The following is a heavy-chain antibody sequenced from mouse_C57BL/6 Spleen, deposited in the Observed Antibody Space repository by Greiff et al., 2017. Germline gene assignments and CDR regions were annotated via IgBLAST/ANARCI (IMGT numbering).Heavy chain of an antibody. CDR3: ARSGAYDYGVGFAY. V-gene: IGHV1-50*01. D-gene: IGHD2-4*01. CDR2: IDPSDSYT. J-gene: IGHJ3*01. Sequence: QVQLQQPGAELVKPGASVKLSCKASGYTFTSYWMQWVKQRPGQGLEWIGEIDPSDSYTNYNQKFKGKATLTVDTSSSTAYMQLSSLTSEDAAVYYCARSGAYDYGVGFAYWGKGTLVTVSA. CDR1: GYTFTSYW.